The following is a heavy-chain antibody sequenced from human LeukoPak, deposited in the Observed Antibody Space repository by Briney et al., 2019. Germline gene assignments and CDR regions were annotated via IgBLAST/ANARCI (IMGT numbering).Heavy chain of an antibody. CDR2: ISYDGSNK. CDR1: GFTFDNYG. CDR3: AKDPGDSSGYYYAYFQH. V-gene: IGHV3-30*18. J-gene: IGHJ1*01. D-gene: IGHD3-22*01. Sequence: GGSLSLSCTTSGFTFDNYGMHWVRQAPGKGLEWVAVISYDGSNKYYADSVKGRFTISRDNSKNTLYLQMNSLRAEDTAVYYCAKDPGDSSGYYYAYFQHWGQGTLVTVSS.